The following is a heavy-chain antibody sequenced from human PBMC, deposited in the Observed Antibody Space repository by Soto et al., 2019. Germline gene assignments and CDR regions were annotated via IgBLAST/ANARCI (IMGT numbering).Heavy chain of an antibody. J-gene: IGHJ4*02. CDR1: AFSFSSYW. Sequence: EVHLVESGGGLVQPGGSLRLSCAASAFSFSSYWMSWVRQAPGKGLEWVANIKQDGTEQYYVDSVKGRFTISRDNAKNSVDLKMTSLRDEDTAVYYCARVGWGYDYVWGRYFDHWGQGTLVTVSS. D-gene: IGHD3-16*01. V-gene: IGHV3-7*01. CDR3: ARVGWGYDYVWGRYFDH. CDR2: IKQDGTEQ.